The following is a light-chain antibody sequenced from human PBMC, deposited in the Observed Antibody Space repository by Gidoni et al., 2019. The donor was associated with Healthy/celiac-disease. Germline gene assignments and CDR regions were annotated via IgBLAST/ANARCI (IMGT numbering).Light chain of an antibody. Sequence: QSALTQPPSASGSPGQSVTISCTGTSSDVGGYNYVSCYQPHPGNAPKLMIYEVSTRPSGVPDRFSGSKSGNTASRTVSGLQAEDEADYYCSSYAGSNNFVVFGGGTKLTGL. CDR1: SSDVGGYNY. J-gene: IGLJ2*01. CDR2: EVS. V-gene: IGLV2-8*01. CDR3: SSYAGSNNFVV.